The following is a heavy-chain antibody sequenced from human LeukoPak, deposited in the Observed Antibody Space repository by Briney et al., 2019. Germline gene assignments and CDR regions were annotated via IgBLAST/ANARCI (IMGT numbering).Heavy chain of an antibody. Sequence: PGGSLRLSCAASGFTFSSYAMHLVRQATGKGLEWVAVISYDGSNKYYADSVKGRFTISRDNSKNTLYLQMNSLRAEDTAVYYCARGQTMTYDYWGQGTLVTVSS. D-gene: IGHD3-22*01. CDR2: ISYDGSNK. J-gene: IGHJ4*02. CDR1: GFTFSSYA. CDR3: ARGQTMTYDY. V-gene: IGHV3-30-3*01.